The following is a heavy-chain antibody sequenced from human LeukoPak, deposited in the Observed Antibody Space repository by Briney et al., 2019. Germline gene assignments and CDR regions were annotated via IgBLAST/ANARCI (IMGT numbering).Heavy chain of an antibody. CDR3: ASLTTADAFDI. Sequence: SETLSLTCTVPGGSISSYYWSWIRQPPGKGLEWIGYIYDSGSTNYNPSLKRRVTISVDTSRNQFALKLSSVTAADTAVFYCASLTTADAFDIWGQGTMVTVSS. J-gene: IGHJ3*02. CDR1: GGSISSYY. CDR2: IYDSGST. V-gene: IGHV4-59*01. D-gene: IGHD3-22*01.